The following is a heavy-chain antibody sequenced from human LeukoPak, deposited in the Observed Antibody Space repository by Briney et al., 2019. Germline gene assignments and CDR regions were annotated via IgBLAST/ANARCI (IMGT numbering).Heavy chain of an antibody. V-gene: IGHV3-48*03. CDR2: ISSSGSTI. Sequence: GGSLRLSCAASGFTFSSYEMNWVRQAPGKGLEWVSYISSSGSTIYYADSVKGRFTISRDNAKNSLYLQMNSLRAEDTAVYYCAKSRGTMVRGVIDYWGQGTLVTVSS. J-gene: IGHJ4*02. CDR1: GFTFSSYE. CDR3: AKSRGTMVRGVIDY. D-gene: IGHD3-10*01.